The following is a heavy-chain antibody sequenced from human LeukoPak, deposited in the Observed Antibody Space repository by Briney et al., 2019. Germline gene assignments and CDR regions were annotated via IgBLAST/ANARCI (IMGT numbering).Heavy chain of an antibody. CDR1: GFTFRTYW. CDR3: ARVSVTTTSDAFDI. V-gene: IGHV3-53*01. J-gene: IGHJ3*02. CDR2: IYSSGST. D-gene: IGHD4-17*01. Sequence: GGSLRLSCATSGFTFRTYWMSWVRQSPGKGLEWVSIIYSSGSTYYPDSLKGRFTISRDNSKNTLYLQVNSLRAEDTAIYYCARVSVTTTSDAFDIWGQGTMVTVSS.